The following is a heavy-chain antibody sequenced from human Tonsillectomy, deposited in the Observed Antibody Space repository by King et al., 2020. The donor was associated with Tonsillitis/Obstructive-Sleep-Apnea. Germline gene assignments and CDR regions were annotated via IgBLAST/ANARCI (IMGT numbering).Heavy chain of an antibody. V-gene: IGHV3-64D*06. J-gene: IGHJ4*02. D-gene: IGHD4-17*01. CDR3: ASEDYGESCSNPD. CDR2: INFEGSRT. CDR1: GFAFSSYA. Sequence: VQLVESGGGLAQPGGSRRLSCAASGFAFSSYAMHWVRQAPGKGLEYVSAINFEGSRTYYADSVKGRFTISRDNSKSTLYLQMSSLRPEDTAVYYCASEDYGESCSNPDWGQGTLVTVSS.